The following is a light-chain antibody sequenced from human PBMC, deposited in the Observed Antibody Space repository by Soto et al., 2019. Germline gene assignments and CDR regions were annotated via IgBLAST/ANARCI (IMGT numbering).Light chain of an antibody. V-gene: IGKV1-17*01. J-gene: IGKJ1*01. CDR1: QGIGND. Sequence: DIQMTQSPSSLSASVGDRVTITCRASQGIGNDLGWYQQRPGKAPNRLIYAASTLQSGVPSRFSGSGSGTEFTLTTSSLQPEDFTAYYCLQHNIYPRTFGQGTKVEIK. CDR2: AAS. CDR3: LQHNIYPRT.